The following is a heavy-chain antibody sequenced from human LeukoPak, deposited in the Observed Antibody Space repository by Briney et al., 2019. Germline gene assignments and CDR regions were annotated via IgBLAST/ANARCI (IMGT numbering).Heavy chain of an antibody. CDR2: INPSGGST. J-gene: IGHJ4*02. D-gene: IGHD3-10*01. V-gene: IGHV1-46*01. CDR1: GYTFTSYY. Sequence: ASVKVSCKASGYTFTSYYMHWVRQAPGQGLEWMGIINPSGGSTSYAQKFQGRVTMTRDMSTSTVYMELSSLRSEDTAVYYCARGPFSYYGSGSYSEDYWGQGTLVTVSS. CDR3: ARGPFSYYGSGSYSEDY.